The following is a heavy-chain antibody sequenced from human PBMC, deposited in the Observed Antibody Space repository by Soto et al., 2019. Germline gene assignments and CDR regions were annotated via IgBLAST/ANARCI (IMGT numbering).Heavy chain of an antibody. CDR3: ARGGIVPAAIGQVGY. CDR1: GGTFSSYA. Sequence: SVKVSCKASGGTFSSYAISWVRQAPRQGLEWMGGIIPIFGTANYAQKFQSRVTITADESTSTAYLELSSLRSEDTAVYYCARGGIVPAAIGQVGYWGQGTLVTVSS. D-gene: IGHD2-2*02. J-gene: IGHJ4*02. CDR2: IIPIFGTA. V-gene: IGHV1-69*13.